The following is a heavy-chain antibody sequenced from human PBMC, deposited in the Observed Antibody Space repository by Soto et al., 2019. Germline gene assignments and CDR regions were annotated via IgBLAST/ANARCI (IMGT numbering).Heavy chain of an antibody. J-gene: IGHJ4*02. D-gene: IGHD3-10*01. CDR3: ARVMYGSVSYLQTFDY. V-gene: IGHV4-59*01. CDR2: MYYTGST. Sequence: QVQLQESGPGLVKPSETLSLNCTVSGGSISSFYWSWIRQSPGKGLEWIGYMYYTGSTVYNPSLKRRVTISLDSSKTQFALKLGSVTAADTAVYYCARVMYGSVSYLQTFDYWGQGTLVTVSS. CDR1: GGSISSFY.